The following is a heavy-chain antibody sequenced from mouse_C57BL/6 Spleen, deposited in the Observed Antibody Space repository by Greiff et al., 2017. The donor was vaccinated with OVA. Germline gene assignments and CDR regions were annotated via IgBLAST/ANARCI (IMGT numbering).Heavy chain of an antibody. CDR3: ASGRPSSGYGYAMDY. CDR2: IYPGDGDT. J-gene: IGHJ4*01. V-gene: IGHV1-82*01. D-gene: IGHD3-2*02. Sequence: QVQLQQSGPELVKPGASVKISCKASGYAFSSSWLNWVKQRPGKGLEWIGRIYPGDGDTNYNGKFKGQATLTADKSSSTAYMQLSSLTSEDSAVYFCASGRPSSGYGYAMDYWGQGTSVTVSS. CDR1: GYAFSSSW.